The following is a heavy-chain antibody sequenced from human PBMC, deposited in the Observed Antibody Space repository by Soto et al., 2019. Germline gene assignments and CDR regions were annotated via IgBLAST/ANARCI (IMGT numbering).Heavy chain of an antibody. Sequence: EVQLVESGGGLVKPGGSLRLSCVASGFTFSRYSINWFRQAPGKGLDWVSSISSGGNTKSYANSVKGRFTISRDNAKNSLYLEMNSLRPEDTAVYYCARVAYWGQGTLVTVSS. V-gene: IGHV3-21*06. CDR3: ARVAY. J-gene: IGHJ4*02. CDR2: ISSGGNTK. CDR1: GFTFSRYS.